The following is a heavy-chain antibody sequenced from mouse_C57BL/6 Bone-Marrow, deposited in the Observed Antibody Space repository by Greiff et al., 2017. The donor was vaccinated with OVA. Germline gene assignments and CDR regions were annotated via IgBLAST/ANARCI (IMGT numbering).Heavy chain of an antibody. CDR1: GYTFTDYE. J-gene: IGHJ1*03. CDR2: IDPETGGT. D-gene: IGHD1-1*01. Sequence: QVQLQQSGAELVRPGASVTLSCKASGYTFTDYEMHWVKQTPVHGLEWIGAIDPETGGTAYNQKFKGKAILTAATSSSTASMELRSLTSEDAAVYYGTRGGYYYWYFDVWGTGTTVTVSS. V-gene: IGHV1-15*01. CDR3: TRGGYYYWYFDV.